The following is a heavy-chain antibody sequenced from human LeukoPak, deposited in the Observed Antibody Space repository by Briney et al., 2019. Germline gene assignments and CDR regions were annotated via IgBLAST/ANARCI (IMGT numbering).Heavy chain of an antibody. CDR1: GFTFSSYA. D-gene: IGHD3-10*01. V-gene: IGHV3-23*01. CDR2: ISGSGGST. Sequence: GGPLRLSCAASGFTFSSYAMSWVRQAPGKGLEWVSGISGSGGSTYYADSVKGRFTISRDNSKNTLYLQMNSLRAEDTAVYYCAKSRGVTTSNWFDPWGQGTLVTVSS. CDR3: AKSRGVTTSNWFDP. J-gene: IGHJ5*02.